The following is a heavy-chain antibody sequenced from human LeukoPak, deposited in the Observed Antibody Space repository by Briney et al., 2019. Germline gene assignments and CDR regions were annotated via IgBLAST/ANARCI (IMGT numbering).Heavy chain of an antibody. CDR2: IYPGDSDT. J-gene: IGHJ4*02. Sequence: GESLKISCKGSGYSFTSYWIAWVRQMPGKGLEWMGIIYPGDSDTRYSPSFQGQVTISADKSISTAYLQWSSLKTSDTAMYYCARRVGSSSWFFDYWGQGTLVTVSS. D-gene: IGHD6-13*01. CDR3: ARRVGSSSWFFDY. CDR1: GYSFTSYW. V-gene: IGHV5-51*01.